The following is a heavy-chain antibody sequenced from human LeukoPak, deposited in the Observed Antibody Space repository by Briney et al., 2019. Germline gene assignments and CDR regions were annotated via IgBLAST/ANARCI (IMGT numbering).Heavy chain of an antibody. CDR2: ISWDGGST. CDR1: GFTFDDYA. CDR3: AKAPYDFGNFGELDY. Sequence: GSLRLSCAASGFTFDDYAMHWVRQAPGKGLEWVSLISWDGGSTYYADSVKGRFTISRDNSKNSLYLQMNSLRAEDTALYYCAKAPYDFGNFGELDYWGQGTLVTVSS. D-gene: IGHD3-3*01. V-gene: IGHV3-43D*03. J-gene: IGHJ4*02.